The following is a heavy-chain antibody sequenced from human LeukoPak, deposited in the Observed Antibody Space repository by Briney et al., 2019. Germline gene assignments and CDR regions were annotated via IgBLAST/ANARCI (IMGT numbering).Heavy chain of an antibody. Sequence: GGSLRLSCAASGFTFDDYAMHWVRQAPGKGLEWVSGISWNSGSIGYADSVKGRFTISRDNAKNSLYLQMNSLRAEDTAVYYCARVDCSSTSCYRPGYYYGMDVWGQGTTVTVSS. CDR1: GFTFDDYA. CDR2: ISWNSGSI. D-gene: IGHD2-2*02. CDR3: ARVDCSSTSCYRPGYYYGMDV. J-gene: IGHJ6*02. V-gene: IGHV3-9*01.